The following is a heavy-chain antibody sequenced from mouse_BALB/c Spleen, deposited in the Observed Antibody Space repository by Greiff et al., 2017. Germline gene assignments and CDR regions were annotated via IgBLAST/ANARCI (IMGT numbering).Heavy chain of an antibody. CDR3: ARTAWFAY. Sequence: QVQLQQSGAELMKPGASVKISCKATGYTFSSYWIEWVKQRPGHGLEWIGEILPGSGSTNYNEKFKSKATLTVDKSSSTAYMQLSSLTSEDSAVYYCARTAWFAYWGQGTLVTVSA. CDR1: GYTFSSYW. V-gene: IGHV1-9*01. J-gene: IGHJ3*01. CDR2: ILPGSGST.